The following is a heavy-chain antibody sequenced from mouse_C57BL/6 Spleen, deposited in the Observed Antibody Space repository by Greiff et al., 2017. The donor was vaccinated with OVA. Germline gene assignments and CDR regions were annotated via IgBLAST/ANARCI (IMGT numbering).Heavy chain of an antibody. CDR3: ARNSYYGSRPCAY. D-gene: IGHD1-1*01. V-gene: IGHV1-18*01. J-gene: IGHJ3*01. CDR2: INPNNGGT. Sequence: VQLQQSGPELVKPGASVKIPCKASGYTFTDYNMDWVKQSHGKSLEWIGDINPNNGGTIYNQKFKGKATLTVDKSSSTAYMELRSLTSEDTAVYYCARNSYYGSRPCAYWGQGTLVTVSA. CDR1: GYTFTDYN.